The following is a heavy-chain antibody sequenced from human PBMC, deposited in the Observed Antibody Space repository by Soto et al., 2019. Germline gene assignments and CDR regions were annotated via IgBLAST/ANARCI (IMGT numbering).Heavy chain of an antibody. V-gene: IGHV1-18*01. CDR2: ISAYNDNT. Sequence: QIQLVQSGAEVKKAGASVKASCKASGYTFTNYGISWVRQALGQGLEWMGWISAYNDNTNYAQKFQGRVTLTTDTSTRTAYMELRSLTSDDTAVYYCAREGYYYGSGSYSPPRYYGMDVWGQGTTVTVFS. J-gene: IGHJ6*02. D-gene: IGHD3-10*01. CDR3: AREGYYYGSGSYSPPRYYGMDV. CDR1: GYTFTNYG.